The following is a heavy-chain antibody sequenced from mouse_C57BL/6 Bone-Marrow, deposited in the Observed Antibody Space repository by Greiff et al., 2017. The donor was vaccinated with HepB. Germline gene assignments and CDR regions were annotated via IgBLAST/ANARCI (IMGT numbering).Heavy chain of an antibody. D-gene: IGHD2-2*01. J-gene: IGHJ3*01. CDR2: ISDGGSYT. V-gene: IGHV5-4*01. CDR3: GSTMVTTGGPWFAY. Sequence: EVQRVESGGGLVKPGGSLKLSCAASGFTFSSYAMSWVRQTPEKRLEWVATISDGGSYTYYPDNVKGRFTISRDNAKNNLYLQMSHLKSEDTAMYYCGSTMVTTGGPWFAYWGQGTLVTVSA. CDR1: GFTFSSYA.